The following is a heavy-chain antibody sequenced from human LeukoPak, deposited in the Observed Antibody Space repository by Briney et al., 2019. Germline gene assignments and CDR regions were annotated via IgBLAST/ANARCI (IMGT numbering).Heavy chain of an antibody. CDR3: ARGALYNWNYDP. CDR2: INPNSGGT. CDR1: GYTLTGYY. D-gene: IGHD1-7*01. J-gene: IGHJ5*02. Sequence: ASVKVSCKASGYTLTGYYMHWVRQAPGQGLEWMGWINPNSGGTNYAQKFQGRDTMTRDTSISTAYMELSRLRSDDTAVYYCARGALYNWNYDPWGQGTLVTVFS. V-gene: IGHV1-2*02.